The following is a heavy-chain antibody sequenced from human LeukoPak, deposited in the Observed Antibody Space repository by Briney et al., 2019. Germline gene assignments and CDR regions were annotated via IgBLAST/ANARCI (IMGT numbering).Heavy chain of an antibody. CDR2: IYTSGST. Sequence: PSETLSLTCTVSGYSISSGYYWSWIRQPAGKGLEWIGRIYTSGSTNYNPSLKSRVTMSVDTSKNQFSLKLSSVTAADTAVYYCARDRYDILTGYYPFDYWGQGTLVTVSS. CDR3: ARDRYDILTGYYPFDY. D-gene: IGHD3-9*01. CDR1: GYSISSGYY. V-gene: IGHV4-4*07. J-gene: IGHJ4*02.